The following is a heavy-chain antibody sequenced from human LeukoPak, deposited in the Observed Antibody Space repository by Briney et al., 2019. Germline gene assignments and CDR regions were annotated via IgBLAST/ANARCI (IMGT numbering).Heavy chain of an antibody. CDR3: AREGTVRWFDP. D-gene: IGHD1-14*01. V-gene: IGHV4-38-2*02. Sequence: PSETLSLTCTVSGYSISSGYYWGWIRQPPGKGLEWIGSIYPSGSTYYNPSPKSRVTTSVDTSKNQFSLKLNSVTYADTALYYCAREGTVRWFDPWGQGTLVTVSS. J-gene: IGHJ5*02. CDR1: GYSISSGYY. CDR2: IYPSGST.